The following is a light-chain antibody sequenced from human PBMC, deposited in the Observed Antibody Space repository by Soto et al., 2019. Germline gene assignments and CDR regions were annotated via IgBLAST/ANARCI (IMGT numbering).Light chain of an antibody. CDR1: QSVSSN. CDR2: GAS. J-gene: IGKJ3*01. V-gene: IGKV3-15*01. Sequence: EIVMTQSPATLSVSPGERATLSCRASQSVSSNLAWYQQKPGRAPRLLIYGASTRATGIPARFSGSRSGTEFTLTISSLQSEDFAVYYCQQYNNWPPFTFGPGTKVDIK. CDR3: QQYNNWPPFT.